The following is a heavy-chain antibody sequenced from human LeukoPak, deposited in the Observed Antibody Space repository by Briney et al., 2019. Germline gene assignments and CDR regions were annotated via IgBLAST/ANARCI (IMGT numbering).Heavy chain of an antibody. CDR1: GFIFSTYG. V-gene: IGHV3-30*19. J-gene: IGHJ4*02. D-gene: IGHD3-10*01. CDR2: ISYDGSNK. CDR3: ARGGLWFGESFFDY. Sequence: PGGSLRLSCAASGFIFSTYGMHWVRQAPGKGLEWVAVISYDGSNKYYADSVKGRFTISRDNSKNTLYLQMNSLRAEDTAVYYCARGGLWFGESFFDYWGQGTLVTVSS.